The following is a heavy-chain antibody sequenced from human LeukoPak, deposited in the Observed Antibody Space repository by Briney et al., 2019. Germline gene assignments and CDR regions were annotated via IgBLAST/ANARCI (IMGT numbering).Heavy chain of an antibody. J-gene: IGHJ4*02. V-gene: IGHV1-69*13. Sequence: SVKVSCKASGGTFISYAISWVRQAPGQGLEWMGGIIPIFGTANYAQKFQGRVTITADESTSTAYMELSSLRSEDTAVYYCARVDPRDGYNTRDWGQGTLVTVSS. CDR3: ARVDPRDGYNTRD. CDR1: GGTFISYA. CDR2: IIPIFGTA. D-gene: IGHD5-24*01.